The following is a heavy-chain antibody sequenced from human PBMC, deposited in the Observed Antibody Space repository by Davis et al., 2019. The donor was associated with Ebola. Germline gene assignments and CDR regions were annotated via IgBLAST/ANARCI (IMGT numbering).Heavy chain of an antibody. Sequence: GESLKISCAASGFTVITNYMNWVRQAPGKGLEWVSSISSSSSYIYYADSVKGRFTISRDNAKNLLYLQMNSLRAEDTAVYYCARERAVAYFDYWGQGTLVTVSS. J-gene: IGHJ4*02. V-gene: IGHV3-21*01. CDR1: GFTVITNY. D-gene: IGHD6-19*01. CDR2: ISSSSSYI. CDR3: ARERAVAYFDY.